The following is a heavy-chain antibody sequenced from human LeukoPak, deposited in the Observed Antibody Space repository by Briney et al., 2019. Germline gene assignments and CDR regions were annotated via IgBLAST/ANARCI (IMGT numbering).Heavy chain of an antibody. CDR3: ARHRDSSALEAFDI. V-gene: IGHV4-59*08. CDR1: GGSISSFY. Sequence: SETLSLTCTVSGGSISSFYWSWIRQPPGKGLEWIGCVSYSGTTNYNPSLRSRVTLSVDTSKSHFSLKLSSVTAADTAVYYCARHRDSSALEAFDIWGQGTLVTVS. J-gene: IGHJ3*02. CDR2: VSYSGTT. D-gene: IGHD3-22*01.